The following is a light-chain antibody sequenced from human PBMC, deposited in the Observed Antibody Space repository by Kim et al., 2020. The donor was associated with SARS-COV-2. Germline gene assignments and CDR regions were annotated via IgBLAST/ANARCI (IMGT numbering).Light chain of an antibody. CDR3: QAWDSSTVV. J-gene: IGLJ2*01. Sequence: VAPGQTASITCAGDKVGDKYACWYQQKPGQSPVLVIYQDTKRPSGIPERFSGSNSGNTATLTISGTQAMDEADYYCQAWDSSTVVFGGGTQLTVL. CDR1: KVGDKY. CDR2: QDT. V-gene: IGLV3-1*01.